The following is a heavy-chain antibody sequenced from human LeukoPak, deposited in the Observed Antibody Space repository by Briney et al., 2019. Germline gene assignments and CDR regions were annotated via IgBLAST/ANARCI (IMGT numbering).Heavy chain of an antibody. CDR2: IYSGDST. CDR3: ARDPGGAKFDY. V-gene: IGHV3-53*01. CDR1: GFTFDNAW. J-gene: IGHJ4*02. D-gene: IGHD4/OR15-4a*01. Sequence: PGGSLRLSCAASGFTFDNAWMSWVRQAPGKGLEWVSVIYSGDSTAYADSVKGRFTISRDNSKNTLYLQLNSLRVEDTAVFYCARDPGGAKFDYWGQGTLVTVSS.